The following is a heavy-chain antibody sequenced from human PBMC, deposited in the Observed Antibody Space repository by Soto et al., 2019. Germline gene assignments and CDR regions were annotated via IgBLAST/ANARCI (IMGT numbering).Heavy chain of an antibody. CDR3: ARAIVVTIGGMDV. V-gene: IGHV4-30-4*01. J-gene: IGHJ6*02. CDR1: GGSISSADYY. D-gene: IGHD5-12*01. CDR2: IYYSGST. Sequence: PSETLSLTCTVSGGSISSADYYWSWVRQPPGKGLEWIGYIYYSGSTFFNPSLKSRVTISKDTSRNQFSLRLNSVTAADTAVYYCARAIVVTIGGMDVWGQETTVTVSS.